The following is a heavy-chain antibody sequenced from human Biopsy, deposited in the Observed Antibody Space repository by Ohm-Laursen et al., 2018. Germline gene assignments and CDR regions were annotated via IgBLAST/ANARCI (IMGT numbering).Heavy chain of an antibody. CDR3: ARGMRSSGWPYFDS. D-gene: IGHD6-19*01. Sequence: GTLSLTCTVSGDSVSSGNYFWNWIRQPPGKPLEWVGYIYSTGRTRYNPSLNSRVTMSMDTSENQFSLKLKSVTAADTAIYYCARGMRSSGWPYFDSWGQGTLVTVSS. CDR1: GDSVSSGNYF. V-gene: IGHV4-61*01. J-gene: IGHJ4*02. CDR2: IYSTGRT.